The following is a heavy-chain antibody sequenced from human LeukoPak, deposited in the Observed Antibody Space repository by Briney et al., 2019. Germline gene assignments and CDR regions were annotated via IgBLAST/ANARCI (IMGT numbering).Heavy chain of an antibody. CDR2: VFTSGST. D-gene: IGHD4-17*01. J-gene: IGHJ4*02. CDR1: GGSISSGSYY. Sequence: SGTLSLTCAVSGGSISSGSYYWSWIRQPAGKGLEWIGRVFTSGSTDHNPSFKSRVTISVDTSKKQVSLRLSSVTAADTAVYYCAIMTTATGPLDYWGQGTLVTVSS. CDR3: AIMTTATGPLDY. V-gene: IGHV4-61*02.